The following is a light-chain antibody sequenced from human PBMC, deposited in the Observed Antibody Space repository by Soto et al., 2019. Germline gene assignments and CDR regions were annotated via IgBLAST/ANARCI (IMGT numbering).Light chain of an antibody. J-gene: IGKJ2*01. Sequence: EIALTQSPGTLSLSPGERATLSCRASQSIANTYLAWYQQKPGQAPRLLIYGASSRATGILDRFSGSGSGTDFTLTISRLEPEDYAVYYCQQYGTSPPYTLGQGTKLEI. V-gene: IGKV3-20*01. CDR2: GAS. CDR1: QSIANTY. CDR3: QQYGTSPPYT.